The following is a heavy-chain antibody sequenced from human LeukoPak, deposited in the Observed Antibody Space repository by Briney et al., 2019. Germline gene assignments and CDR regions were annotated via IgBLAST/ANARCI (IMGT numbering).Heavy chain of an antibody. CDR2: IIPIFGTA. J-gene: IGHJ3*02. CDR3: AREAGGSGYYNLGAFDI. CDR1: GGTFSSYA. V-gene: IGHV1-69*01. D-gene: IGHD3-22*01. Sequence: SVKVSCKASGGTFSSYAISWVRQAPGQGLEWMGGIIPIFGTANYAQKFQGRVTVTADESTSTAYMELSSLRSEDTAVYYCAREAGGSGYYNLGAFDIWGQGTMVTVSS.